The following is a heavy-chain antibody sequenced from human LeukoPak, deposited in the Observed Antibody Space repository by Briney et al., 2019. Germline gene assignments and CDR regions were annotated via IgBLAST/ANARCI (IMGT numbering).Heavy chain of an antibody. CDR2: ISDGGGST. D-gene: IGHD6-19*01. V-gene: IGHV3-23*01. CDR3: AKRVSSGWPYHYGMDV. CDR1: GFTFSGYA. Sequence: GGSLRLSCAASGFTFSGYAMSWVRQAPGKGLEWVLAISDGGGSTYYADSVKGRFTISRDNSKNTLYLQMNSLRAEDTAVYYCAKRVSSGWPYHYGMDVWGQGTTVTVSS. J-gene: IGHJ6*02.